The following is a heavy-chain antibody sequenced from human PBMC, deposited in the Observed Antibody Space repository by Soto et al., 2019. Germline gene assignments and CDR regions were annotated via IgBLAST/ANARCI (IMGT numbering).Heavy chain of an antibody. J-gene: IGHJ4*02. D-gene: IGHD6-19*01. CDR1: GFTFSSYG. V-gene: IGHV3-33*01. CDR3: ARDYGRLVRYYFDY. CDR2: IWYDGSNK. Sequence: GGSLRLSCAASGFTFSSYGMHWVRQAPGKGLEWVAVIWYDGSNKYYADSVKGRFTISRDNSKNTLYLQMNSLRAEDTAVYYCARDYGRLVRYYFDYWGQGTLVTVSS.